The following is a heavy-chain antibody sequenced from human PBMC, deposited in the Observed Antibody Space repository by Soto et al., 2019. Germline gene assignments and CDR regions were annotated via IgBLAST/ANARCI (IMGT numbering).Heavy chain of an antibody. CDR2: LYTRGTT. D-gene: IGHD3-16*01. V-gene: IGHV4-4*07. J-gene: IGHJ4*02. CDR1: GASISNFY. Sequence: PSLTCSVSGASISNFYWSWIRQSAGKGLEWIGRLYTRGTTDYNPSLKSRVTMSIDTSKNRVSLSLTSVTAADTAVYYCAKGGTYYFDSWGQGIVVTVSS. CDR3: AKGGTYYFDS.